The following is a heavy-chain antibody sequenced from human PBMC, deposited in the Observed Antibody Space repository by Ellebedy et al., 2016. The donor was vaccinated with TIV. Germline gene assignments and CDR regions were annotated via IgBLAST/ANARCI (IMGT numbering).Heavy chain of an antibody. V-gene: IGHV3-49*03. D-gene: IGHD2-2*01. J-gene: IGHJ3*02. CDR3: TRNLWPTTDIVVVPAANTAFDI. CDR2: IRSKAYGGTT. CDR1: GFTFGDYA. Sequence: GGSLRLSXTASGFTFGDYAMSWFRQAPGKGLEWVGFIRSKAYGGTTEYAASVKGRFTISRDDSKSIAYLQMNSLTTEDTAVYYCTRNLWPTTDIVVVPAANTAFDIWGQGTMVTVSS.